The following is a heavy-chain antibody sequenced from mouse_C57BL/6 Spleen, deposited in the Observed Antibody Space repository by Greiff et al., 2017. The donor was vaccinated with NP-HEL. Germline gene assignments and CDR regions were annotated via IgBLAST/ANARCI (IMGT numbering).Heavy chain of an antibody. CDR1: GFTFTDYY. D-gene: IGHD3-1*01. CDR3: SCRAISNYFDY. V-gene: IGHV1-36*01. Sequence: EVQLQESGPVLVKPGPSVKISCKASGFTFTDYYMHWVKQSHGKSLEWIGHVYPYNGGTSYKQKVKGKATLTVDTSSSTANMELNSLTSEDSAVYSCSCRAISNYFDYWGQGTMLTVS. CDR2: VYPYNGGT. J-gene: IGHJ2*01.